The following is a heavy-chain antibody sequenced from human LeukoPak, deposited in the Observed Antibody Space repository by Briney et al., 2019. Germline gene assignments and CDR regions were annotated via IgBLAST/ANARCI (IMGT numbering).Heavy chain of an antibody. J-gene: IGHJ3*02. CDR2: ISSSSSTI. CDR3: ARDRIKDYYDSSGSIGAYDAFDI. Sequence: GGSLRLSCAASGFTFSSYSMNWVRQAPGKGLEWVSYISSSSSTIYYADSVKGRFTISRDNAKNSLYLQMNSLRAEDTAVHYCARDRIKDYYDSSGSIGAYDAFDIWGQGTMVTVSS. CDR1: GFTFSSYS. D-gene: IGHD3-22*01. V-gene: IGHV3-48*04.